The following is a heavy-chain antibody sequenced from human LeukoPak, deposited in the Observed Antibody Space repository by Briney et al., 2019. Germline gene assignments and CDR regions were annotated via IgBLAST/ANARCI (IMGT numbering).Heavy chain of an antibody. CDR3: TRSGIAAAGRDC. V-gene: IGHV3-7*01. CDR1: GFTFSSYG. D-gene: IGHD6-13*01. J-gene: IGHJ4*02. Sequence: GGSLRLSCAASGFTFSSYGMSWVRQAPGKGLEWVATIKGDGSEKWYVDSVKGRFTISRDKAKNSVYLQMNSLRAEDTAVYYCTRSGIAAAGRDCWGQGTLVTVSS. CDR2: IKGDGSEK.